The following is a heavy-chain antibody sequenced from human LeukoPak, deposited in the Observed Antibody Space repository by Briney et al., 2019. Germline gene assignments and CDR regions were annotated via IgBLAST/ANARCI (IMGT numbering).Heavy chain of an antibody. CDR1: GYTFTGYY. CDR3: ARDLYSGSYWGYGMDV. V-gene: IGHV1-2*02. J-gene: IGHJ6*02. CDR2: INPNSGGT. Sequence: GASVKVSCKASGYTFTGYYMHWVRQAPGQGLEWMGWINPNSGGTNYAQKFQGRVTMTRDTSISTAYMELSRLRSDDTAVYYCARDLYSGSYWGYGMDVWGQGTTVTVSS. D-gene: IGHD1-26*01.